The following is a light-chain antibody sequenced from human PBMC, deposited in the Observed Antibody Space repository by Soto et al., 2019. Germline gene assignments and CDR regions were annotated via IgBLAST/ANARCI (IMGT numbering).Light chain of an antibody. CDR2: GAY. V-gene: IGKV1-33*01. Sequence: DIQMTQSPSSLSASVGDRVTITCQASQDINNNLNWYQQTSGKAPKLLIYGAYNLETGVPSRFTGSQSGTDFTFTIPSLQPEDVATYFCQQCDNLPPTFGGGTKVEI. J-gene: IGKJ4*01. CDR1: QDINNN. CDR3: QQCDNLPPT.